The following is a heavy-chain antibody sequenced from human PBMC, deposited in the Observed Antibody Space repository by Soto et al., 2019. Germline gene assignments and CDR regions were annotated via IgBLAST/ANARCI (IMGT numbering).Heavy chain of an antibody. J-gene: IGHJ4*02. CDR1: GFTFSSYA. D-gene: IGHD3-16*02. CDR3: AKAFWGSYRAPYTWDY. CDR2: ISGSGGST. Sequence: EVQLLESGGGLVQPGGSLRLSCAASGFTFSSYAMSWVRQAPGKGLEWVSAISGSGGSTYYADSVKGRFTISRDNSKNTLYLQMNSLRAEDTAVYYCAKAFWGSYRAPYTWDYWGQGTLVTVSS. V-gene: IGHV3-23*01.